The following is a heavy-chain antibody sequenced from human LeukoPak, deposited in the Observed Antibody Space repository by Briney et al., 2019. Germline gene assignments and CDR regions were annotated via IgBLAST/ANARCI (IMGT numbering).Heavy chain of an antibody. CDR1: GYTFTSYD. J-gene: IGHJ4*02. D-gene: IGHD6-13*01. CDR3: ASSTPGYSSSLAYFDY. CDR2: MNPNSGNT. Sequence: ASVKVSCKASGYTFTSYDINWVRQATGQGLEWMGWMNPNSGNTGYAQKFQGRVTVTRNTSISTAYMELSSLRAEDTAVYYCASSTPGYSSSLAYFDYWGQGTLVTVSS. V-gene: IGHV1-8*03.